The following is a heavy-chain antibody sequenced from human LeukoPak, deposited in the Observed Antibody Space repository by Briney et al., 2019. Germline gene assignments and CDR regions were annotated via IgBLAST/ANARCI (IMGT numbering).Heavy chain of an antibody. CDR2: IYYSGST. J-gene: IGHJ6*03. CDR3: ARGDSSSFYYYYYMDV. Sequence: SETLSLTCIVSGGSISSHYWSWIRQPPGKGLEWIGYIYYSGSTNYNPSLKSRVTISVDTSKNQFSLKLSSVTAADTAVYYCARGDSSSFYYYYYMDVWGKGTTVTVSS. D-gene: IGHD6-6*01. V-gene: IGHV4-59*11. CDR1: GGSISSHY.